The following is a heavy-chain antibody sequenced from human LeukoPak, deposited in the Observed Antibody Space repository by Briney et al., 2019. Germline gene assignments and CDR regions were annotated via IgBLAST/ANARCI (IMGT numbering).Heavy chain of an antibody. V-gene: IGHV3-30-3*01. CDR1: GFTFSSYA. CDR2: ISYDGSNK. Sequence: QAGGSLRLSCAASGFTFSSYAMHWVRQAPGKGLEWVAVISYDGSNKYYADSVKGRFTISRDNSKNTLYLQMNSLRAEDTAVYYCARDSYYYDSSGYPDYWGQGTLVTVSS. CDR3: ARDSYYYDSSGYPDY. J-gene: IGHJ4*02. D-gene: IGHD3-22*01.